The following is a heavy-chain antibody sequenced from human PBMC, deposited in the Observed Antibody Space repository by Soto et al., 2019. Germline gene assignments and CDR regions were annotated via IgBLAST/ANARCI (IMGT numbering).Heavy chain of an antibody. CDR3: ARGGREVPRIPYDT. V-gene: IGHV1-2*02. Sequence: QVHLVQSGAEVKKPGASVYVSCKAYGYTFTAYYVHGVRQAPGQGLEWMGWINPNVGGTNYARKFQGRLTMTRDTSISTVYMQLTRLGPDDTARYYCARGGREVPRIPYDTWGQGTLVTVSS. D-gene: IGHD3-16*01. CDR1: GYTFTAYY. CDR2: INPNVGGT. J-gene: IGHJ5*02.